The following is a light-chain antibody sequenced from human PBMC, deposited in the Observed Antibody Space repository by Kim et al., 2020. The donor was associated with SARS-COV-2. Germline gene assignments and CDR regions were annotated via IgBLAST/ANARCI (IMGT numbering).Light chain of an antibody. J-gene: IGLJ2*01. CDR3: NSRDSNDNVV. V-gene: IGLV3-19*01. CDR1: SLRSYY. CDR2: GKN. Sequence: SSELTQDPAVSVALGQTVRITCQGDSLRSYYATWYQQKPGQAPILVIYGKNNRPSGIPDRFSGSSSGNTASLTITVTQAGDEADSYCNSRDSNDNVVFGG.